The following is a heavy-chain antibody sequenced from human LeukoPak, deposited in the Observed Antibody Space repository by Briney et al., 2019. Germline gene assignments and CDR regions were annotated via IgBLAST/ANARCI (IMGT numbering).Heavy chain of an antibody. V-gene: IGHV4-4*02. CDR2: IYHSGST. CDR3: ARDDQVGATHFDY. J-gene: IGHJ4*02. D-gene: IGHD1-26*01. Sequence: PSGTLSLTCAVSGGSISSSNWWSWVRQPPGKGLEWIGEIYHSGSTNYNPSLKSRVTISVDKSKNQFSLKLSSVTAADTAVYYCARDDQVGATHFDYWGQGTLVTVSS. CDR1: GGSISSSNW.